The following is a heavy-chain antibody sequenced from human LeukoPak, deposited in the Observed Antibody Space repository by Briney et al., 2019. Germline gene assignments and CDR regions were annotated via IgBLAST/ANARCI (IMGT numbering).Heavy chain of an antibody. D-gene: IGHD3-10*01. CDR2: IRDSGNIT. CDR1: GFTFSSYA. J-gene: IGHJ6*03. Sequence: PGGSLRLSCAASGFTFSSYAMSWVRQAPGKGLEWVSAIRDSGNITYYADSVKGRFTISRDNSRKILYLQMNSLRADDTAVYYCAKDATGPLWFGERGYYYYYMDVWGKGTTVTVSS. CDR3: AKDATGPLWFGERGYYYYYMDV. V-gene: IGHV3-23*01.